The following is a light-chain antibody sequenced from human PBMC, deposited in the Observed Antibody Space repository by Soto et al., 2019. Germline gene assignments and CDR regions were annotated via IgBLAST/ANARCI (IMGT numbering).Light chain of an antibody. J-gene: IGKJ1*01. CDR1: QSVSSTV. CDR3: QQYQNLWT. Sequence: EIVLTQSPGTLSLSPGERATLSCRASQSVSSTVLAWYQQKPGQAPRLLIYGASDRATGIPDRFSGSGSGTEFTLTIGSLQSEDSAVYYCQQYQNLWTFGQGTKVDIK. V-gene: IGKV3-20*01. CDR2: GAS.